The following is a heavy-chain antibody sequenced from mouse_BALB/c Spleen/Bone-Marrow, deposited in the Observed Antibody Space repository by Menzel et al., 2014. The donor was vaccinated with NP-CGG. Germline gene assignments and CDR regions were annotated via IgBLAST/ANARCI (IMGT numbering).Heavy chain of an antibody. Sequence: QVQLKESGPELVKPGASVKMSCKASGYTFTSCYIHWVKQGPGQGLEWIGWTYPGDGSTEYNEKFKGKTTLTADKSSSTAYMLLSSLTSEDPAIYFCARPDGNYESYFDYWGQGTTLTVSS. D-gene: IGHD2-1*01. V-gene: IGHV1S56*01. CDR2: TYPGDGST. CDR3: ARPDGNYESYFDY. J-gene: IGHJ2*01. CDR1: GYTFTSCY.